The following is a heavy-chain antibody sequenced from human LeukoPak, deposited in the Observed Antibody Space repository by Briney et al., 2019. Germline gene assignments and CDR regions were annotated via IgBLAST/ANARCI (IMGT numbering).Heavy chain of an antibody. J-gene: IGHJ4*02. CDR1: GFTFSSYW. Sequence: GGSLRLSCAVSGFTFSSYWMSWVRQAPGKGLEWVGNINPDGSDTYYVDSVRGRFTISRDNAKNSLSLQMNSLRTEDTAVYYCARDNRDGSGWYSVGYWGQGTLVTVSS. CDR3: ARDNRDGSGWYSVGY. CDR2: INPDGSDT. D-gene: IGHD6-19*01. V-gene: IGHV3-7*05.